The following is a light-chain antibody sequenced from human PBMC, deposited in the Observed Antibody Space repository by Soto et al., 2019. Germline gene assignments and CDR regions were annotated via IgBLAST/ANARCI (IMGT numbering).Light chain of an antibody. J-gene: IGKJ1*01. CDR2: GAS. Sequence: EIVMTQSPATLSVSPGERAALSCRASQSFDSNLAWYQQKPGQAPRLLIYGASTRATGIPARFSGSGSGTEFTLTISSLQSEDFAAYYCQQYNNWPPTFGQGTKVDIK. CDR1: QSFDSN. V-gene: IGKV3-15*01. CDR3: QQYNNWPPT.